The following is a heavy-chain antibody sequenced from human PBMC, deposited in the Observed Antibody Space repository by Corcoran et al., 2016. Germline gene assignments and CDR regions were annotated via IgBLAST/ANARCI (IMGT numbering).Heavy chain of an antibody. CDR2: IYYSGST. CDR3: AAIAVAGNFLDY. D-gene: IGHD6-19*01. CDR1: GGSISSYY. Sequence: QVQLQESGPGLVKPSETLSLTCTVSGGSISSYYWSWIRQPPGKGLEWIGYIYYSGSTNYNPSLKSRVTISVDTSKNQFSLKLSSVTAADTAVYYCAAIAVAGNFLDYWGQGTLVTVSS. J-gene: IGHJ4*02. V-gene: IGHV4-59*01.